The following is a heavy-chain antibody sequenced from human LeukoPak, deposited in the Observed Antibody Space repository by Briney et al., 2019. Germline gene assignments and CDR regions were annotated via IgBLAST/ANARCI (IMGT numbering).Heavy chain of an antibody. CDR2: INPNSGGT. V-gene: IGHV1-2*02. D-gene: IGHD3-3*01. Sequence: ASVKVSCKASGYTFTGYYMHWVRQAPGQGLEWMGWINPNSGGTNYAQKFQGRVTMTRDTSISTAYMELRRPRSDDTAVYYCARVRPSTTIFGVVITNYFDYWGQGTLVTVSS. CDR1: GYTFTGYY. CDR3: ARVRPSTTIFGVVITNYFDY. J-gene: IGHJ4*02.